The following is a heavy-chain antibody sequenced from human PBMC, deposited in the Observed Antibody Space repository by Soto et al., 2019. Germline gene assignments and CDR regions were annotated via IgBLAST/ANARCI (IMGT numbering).Heavy chain of an antibody. D-gene: IGHD6-19*01. Sequence: PSETLSLTCTVSGGSISSYYRSWIRQPPGKGLEWIGYIYYSGSTNYNPSLKSRVTISVDTSKNQFSLKLSSVTAADTAVYYCARGRIAVAVSYYYYYGMDVWGQGTTVTVSS. CDR3: ARGRIAVAVSYYYYYGMDV. J-gene: IGHJ6*02. CDR1: GGSISSYY. CDR2: IYYSGST. V-gene: IGHV4-59*01.